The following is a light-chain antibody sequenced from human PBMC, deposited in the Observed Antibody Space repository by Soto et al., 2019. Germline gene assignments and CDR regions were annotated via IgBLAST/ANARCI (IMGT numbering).Light chain of an antibody. CDR1: SSNVGGYNY. Sequence: QSALTQPRSVSGSPGQSVTISCTGTSSNVGGYNYVSWYQQHPGKAPKLMIYDVSKRPSGVPDRFSASKSGNTASLTISGLQAADEADYYCCSYTNTDTYVFGTGTKLTVL. CDR2: DVS. J-gene: IGLJ1*01. CDR3: CSYTNTDTYV. V-gene: IGLV2-11*01.